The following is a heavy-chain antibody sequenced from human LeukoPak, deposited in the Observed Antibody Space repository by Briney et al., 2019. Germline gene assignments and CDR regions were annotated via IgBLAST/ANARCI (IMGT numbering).Heavy chain of an antibody. CDR1: GFTFDDYA. CDR3: AKDITYYYGSGSYYV. CDR2: ISWNSGSI. V-gene: IGHV3-9*01. Sequence: GRSLRLSCAASGFTFDDYAMHWVRQAPGKGLEWDSGISWNSGSIGYADSVKGRFTISRDNAKNSLYLQMNSLRAEDTALYYCAKDITYYYGSGSYYVWGQGTLVTVSS. J-gene: IGHJ4*02. D-gene: IGHD3-10*01.